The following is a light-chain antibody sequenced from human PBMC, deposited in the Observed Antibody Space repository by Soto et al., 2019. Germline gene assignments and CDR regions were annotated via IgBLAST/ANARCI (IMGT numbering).Light chain of an antibody. CDR3: QQYNSWVT. V-gene: IGKV3-15*01. CDR1: QSLSTT. J-gene: IGKJ4*01. Sequence: EIVLTQSPVTLSVSPGERATLSCRASQSLSTTLVWYQQKPGQAPRLLIYGASTRATGVPARFSGSGSGTEFTLTISSLQSEDFAVYYCQQYNSWVTFGGGTKVEIK. CDR2: GAS.